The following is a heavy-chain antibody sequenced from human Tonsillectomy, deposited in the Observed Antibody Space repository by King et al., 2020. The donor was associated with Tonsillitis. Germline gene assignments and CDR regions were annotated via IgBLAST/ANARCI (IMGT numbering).Heavy chain of an antibody. CDR1: GGSISSDY. V-gene: IGHV4-59*01. D-gene: IGHD3-10*01. J-gene: IGHJ4*02. Sequence: QLQESGPGLVKPSETLSLTCIVSGGSISSDYWSWIRQPPGKGLEWIGYIYYSGSTNYNPSLKSRVTISVDTSKNQFSLKLGSVTAADTAVYYCARVLSMVRGAYFDFWGQGTLVTVSS. CDR3: ARVLSMVRGAYFDF. CDR2: IYYSGST.